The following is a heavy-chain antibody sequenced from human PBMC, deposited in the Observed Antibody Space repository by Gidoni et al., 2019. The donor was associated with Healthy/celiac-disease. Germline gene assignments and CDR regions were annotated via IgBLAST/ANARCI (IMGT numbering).Heavy chain of an antibody. CDR1: GYSFTSYW. J-gene: IGHJ3*02. CDR2: IDPSDSYT. D-gene: IGHD4-4*01. Sequence: EVQLVPSGAEVKKPGESLRISCKGSGYSFTSYWITWVRQMPGKGLEWMGRIDPSDSYTNYSPSFQGLVTISADKSTNTAYLQWSSLKASDTAMYYCARHLQPDDAFDIWGQGTMVTVSS. CDR3: ARHLQPDDAFDI. V-gene: IGHV5-10-1*03.